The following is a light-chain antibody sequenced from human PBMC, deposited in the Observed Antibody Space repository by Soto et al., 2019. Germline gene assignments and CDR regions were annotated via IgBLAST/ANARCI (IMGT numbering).Light chain of an antibody. V-gene: IGLV3-21*02. Sequence: SYALTQPPSVAVAPGQTARITCGGNNIGSKSGHWYQQKPGEAPVLVVYDDSDRPSGIPERFSGSNSGNKATLTISRADAGDEADYYCQVWDSSSEQVSGTGTKVTAL. CDR1: NIGSKS. CDR3: QVWDSSSEQV. J-gene: IGLJ1*01. CDR2: DDS.